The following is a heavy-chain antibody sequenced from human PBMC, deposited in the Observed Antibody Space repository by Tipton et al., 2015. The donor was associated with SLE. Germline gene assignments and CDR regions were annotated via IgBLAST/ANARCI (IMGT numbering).Heavy chain of an antibody. CDR1: GGSFSGYY. Sequence: TLSLTCAVYGGSFSGYYWSWIRQPPGKGPEWIGEINHSGSTNYNPSLKSRVTISVDTSKNQFSLKLSSVTAADTAVYYCAREGRRGMGVDYWGQGTLVTVSS. CDR3: AREGRRGMGVDY. CDR2: INHSGST. V-gene: IGHV4-34*01. D-gene: IGHD2-15*01. J-gene: IGHJ4*02.